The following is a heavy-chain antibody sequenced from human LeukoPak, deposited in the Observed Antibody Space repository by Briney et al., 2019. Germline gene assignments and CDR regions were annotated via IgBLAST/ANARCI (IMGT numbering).Heavy chain of an antibody. V-gene: IGHV4-59*01. CDR1: GGSISSYY. J-gene: IGHJ4*02. D-gene: IGHD3-22*01. CDR3: ARDGSGYWDDY. Sequence: SETLSLTCTVSGGSISSYYWSWIRQPPGKGLEWIGYIYYSGSTNYNPSLKSRVTISVDTSKNQFSLKLSSVTAADTAVYYCARDGSGYWDDYWGQGTLVTVSS. CDR2: IYYSGST.